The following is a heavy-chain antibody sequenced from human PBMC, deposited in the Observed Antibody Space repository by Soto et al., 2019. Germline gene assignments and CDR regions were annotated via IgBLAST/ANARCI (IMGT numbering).Heavy chain of an antibody. CDR3: DLWVRGVINY. CDR1: GFTFNDHY. D-gene: IGHD3-10*01. CDR2: SKNRGQGFAT. Sequence: EVHLVESGGGLVQPGGSLRLSCATSGFTFNDHYLDWVRQAAGKGLEWVGRSKNRGQGFATEYAASVQGRFTVSRDDSKSSLYLHMNSLKTEDPAVYYCDLWVRGVINYWGQGTLVTVSS. J-gene: IGHJ4*02. V-gene: IGHV3-72*01.